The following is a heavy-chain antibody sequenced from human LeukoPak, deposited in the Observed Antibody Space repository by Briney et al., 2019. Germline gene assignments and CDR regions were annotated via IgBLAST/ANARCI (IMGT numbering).Heavy chain of an antibody. V-gene: IGHV4-4*07. Sequence: SETLALTCTGSGGSISSYYWSWIRQPAGKGLEWIGRIYTSGSTNYNPSLKSRVTMSVDTSTNQFSLKLRSVTGADTAVYYCARGGPFVAAAGDYYYYGMDVWGQGTTVTVSS. J-gene: IGHJ6*02. D-gene: IGHD6-13*01. CDR3: ARGGPFVAAAGDYYYYGMDV. CDR2: IYTSGST. CDR1: GGSISSYY.